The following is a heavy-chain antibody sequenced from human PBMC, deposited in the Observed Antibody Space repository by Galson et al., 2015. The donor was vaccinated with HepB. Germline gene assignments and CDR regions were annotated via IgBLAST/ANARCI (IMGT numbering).Heavy chain of an antibody. D-gene: IGHD5-24*01. CDR3: ARGSPLPSPYSPGYRIRNVFDV. Sequence: TLSLTCAVYGDSLSGADYSWSWIRQTPGTGLEWIGYIYHSGNAYYNPSLKSRVTISLDRPKNQVSLKLASVTAADTAVYYCARGSPLPSPYSPGYRIRNVFDVWGQGAMVTVSS. CDR1: GDSLSGADYS. J-gene: IGHJ3*01. V-gene: IGHV4-30-2*01. CDR2: IYHSGNA.